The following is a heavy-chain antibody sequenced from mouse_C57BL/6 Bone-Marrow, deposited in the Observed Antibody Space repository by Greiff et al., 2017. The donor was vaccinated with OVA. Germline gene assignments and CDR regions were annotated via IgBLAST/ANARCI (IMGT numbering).Heavy chain of an antibody. V-gene: IGHV1-82*01. CDR1: GYAFSSSW. D-gene: IGHD2-12*01. CDR2: IYPGDGDT. CDR3: ARLYPDY. Sequence: QVQLKESGPELVKPGASVKISCKASGYAFSSSWMNWVKQRPGKGLEWIGRIYPGDGDTNYNGKFKGKATLTADKSSSTAYMQLSSLTSEDSAVYFCARLYPDYWGQGTTLTVSS. J-gene: IGHJ2*01.